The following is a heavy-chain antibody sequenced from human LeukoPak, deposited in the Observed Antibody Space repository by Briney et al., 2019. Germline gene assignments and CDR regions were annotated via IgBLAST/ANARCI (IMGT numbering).Heavy chain of an antibody. Sequence: PGGSLRLSRAASGFTFSSYAMSWVRQAPGKGLEWVSGISGSGGSTYYADSVKGRFTISRDNSKNTLYLQMNSPRAEDTAVYYCAILPGYSSSWYEVDYWGQGTLVTASS. D-gene: IGHD6-13*01. CDR1: GFTFSSYA. V-gene: IGHV3-23*01. CDR2: ISGSGGST. J-gene: IGHJ4*02. CDR3: AILPGYSSSWYEVDY.